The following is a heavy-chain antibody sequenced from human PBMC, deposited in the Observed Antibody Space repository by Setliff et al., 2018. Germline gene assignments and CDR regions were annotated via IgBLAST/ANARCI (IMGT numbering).Heavy chain of an antibody. Sequence: ASETLSLTCTVSGGSISSYYWSWIRQPPGKGLEWIGYIYYSGSTNYNPSLKSRVTISVDTSKNQFSLKLTSVTAADTAVYYCATVGAAPDFWGQGTLVTVSS. V-gene: IGHV4-59*08. CDR2: IYYSGST. CDR3: ATVGAAPDF. J-gene: IGHJ4*02. D-gene: IGHD1-26*01. CDR1: GGSISSYY.